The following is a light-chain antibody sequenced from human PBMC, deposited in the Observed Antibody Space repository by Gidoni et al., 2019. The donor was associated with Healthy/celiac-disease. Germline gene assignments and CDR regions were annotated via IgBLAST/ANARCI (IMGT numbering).Light chain of an antibody. CDR3: QQRSNWTPLT. V-gene: IGKV3-11*01. CDR1: QRVSSY. J-gene: IGKJ4*01. CDR2: DAS. Sequence: EIVLTQSQATLSLSPGERATLSCRASQRVSSYLAWYQQKPGQAPRLLIYDASNRATGIPARFSGSGSGTDFTLTISSLEPEDFAVYYCQQRSNWTPLTFGGGTKVEIK.